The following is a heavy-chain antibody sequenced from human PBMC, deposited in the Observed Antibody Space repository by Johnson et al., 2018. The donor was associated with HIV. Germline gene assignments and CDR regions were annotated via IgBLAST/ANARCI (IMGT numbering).Heavy chain of an antibody. V-gene: IGHV3-48*04. CDR1: GFTFSSYA. J-gene: IGHJ3*02. D-gene: IGHD1-1*01. CDR3: ARGDGYRRAFDI. Sequence: VHLVESGGGLVQPGGSLRLSCAASGFTFSSYAMSWVRQAPGKGLEWVSYISGSGNSIYYADSVKGRFTISRDNAKNSLYLQMNSLRAEDTAVYYCARGDGYRRAFDIWGQGTMVTVSS. CDR2: ISGSGNSI.